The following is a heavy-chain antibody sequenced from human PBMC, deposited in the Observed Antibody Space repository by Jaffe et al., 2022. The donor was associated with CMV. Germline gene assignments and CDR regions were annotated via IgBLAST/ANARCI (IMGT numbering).Heavy chain of an antibody. V-gene: IGHV4-34*01. J-gene: IGHJ5*02. CDR1: GGSFSGYY. CDR3: ARAEYYDFWSGYWA. D-gene: IGHD3-3*01. CDR2: INHSGST. Sequence: QVQLQQWGAGLLKPSETLSLTCAVYGGSFSGYYWSWIRQPPGKGLEWIGEINHSGSTNYNPSLKSRVTISVDTSKNQFSLKLSSVTAADTAVYYCARAEYYDFWSGYWAWGQGTLVTVSS.